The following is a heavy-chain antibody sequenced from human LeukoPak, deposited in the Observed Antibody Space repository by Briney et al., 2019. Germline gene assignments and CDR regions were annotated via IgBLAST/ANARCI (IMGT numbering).Heavy chain of an antibody. CDR3: ARDGLAYCGGDCRQDRDY. V-gene: IGHV3-48*03. D-gene: IGHD2-21*02. J-gene: IGHJ4*02. CDR2: ISSSGSTI. Sequence: GGSLRLSCAASGFSFSSYERNWVRQAPGKGLEWVSYISSSGSTIYYADSAKCRFTISRANPKNSLYLQMHSLRAEDTAVYYCARDGLAYCGGDCRQDRDYWGQGTLVTVPS. CDR1: GFSFSSYE.